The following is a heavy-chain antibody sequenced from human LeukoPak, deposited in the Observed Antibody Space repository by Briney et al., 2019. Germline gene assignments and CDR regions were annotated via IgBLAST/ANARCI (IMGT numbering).Heavy chain of an antibody. Sequence: SETLSLTCTVSGGSISSYYWSWIRQPPGKGLEWIGYIYTGTTNYNPSLKSRVTISVDTSKNQVSLKMVSVTAADTAVYYCRRGGSWPDYWGQGTLVTVSS. CDR3: RRGGSWPDY. CDR1: GGSISSYY. CDR2: IYTGTT. J-gene: IGHJ4*02. V-gene: IGHV4-59*01.